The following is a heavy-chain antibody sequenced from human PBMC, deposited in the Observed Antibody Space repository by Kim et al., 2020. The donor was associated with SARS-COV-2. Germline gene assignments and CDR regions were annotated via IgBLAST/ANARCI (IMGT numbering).Heavy chain of an antibody. CDR1: GFSLSTSGVG. D-gene: IGHD3-3*01. Sequence: SGPTLVKPTQTLTLTCTFSGFSLSTSGVGVGWIRQPPGKALEWLALIYWDDDKRYSPSLKSRLTITKDTSKNQVVLTMTNMDPVDTATYYCAHKTIDDRFLEWFHYFDAFDIWGQGTMVTVSS. V-gene: IGHV2-5*02. J-gene: IGHJ3*02. CDR3: AHKTIDDRFLEWFHYFDAFDI. CDR2: IYWDDDK.